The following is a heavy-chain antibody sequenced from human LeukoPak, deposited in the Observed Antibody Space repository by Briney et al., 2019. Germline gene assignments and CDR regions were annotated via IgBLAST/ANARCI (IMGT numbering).Heavy chain of an antibody. Sequence: KASETLSLTCTVSGGSIRSSYWSWVRQPPGKGLEWIGCMFYSGTTNYNPSLKSRVTISVDTSKNQFSLKLSSVTAADTTVYYCARYVVYGSGIYYFDYWGQGTLVTVSS. D-gene: IGHD3-10*01. V-gene: IGHV4-59*08. J-gene: IGHJ4*02. CDR1: GGSIRSSY. CDR2: MFYSGTT. CDR3: ARYVVYGSGIYYFDY.